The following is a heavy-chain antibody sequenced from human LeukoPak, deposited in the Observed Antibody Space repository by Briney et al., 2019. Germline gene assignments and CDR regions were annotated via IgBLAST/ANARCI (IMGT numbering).Heavy chain of an antibody. V-gene: IGHV3-30-3*01. CDR3: ERGGDGAWSHYYYGMDV. CDR1: GFTFSSYA. CDR2: ISYDGSNK. J-gene: IGHJ6*02. Sequence: GGSLRLSCAASGFTFSSYAMHWVCQAPGKGLEWVAVISYDGSNKYYADSVKGRFTISRDNSKNTLYLQMNSLRAEDTAVYYCERGGDGAWSHYYYGMDVWGQGTTVTVS. D-gene: IGHD3-10*01.